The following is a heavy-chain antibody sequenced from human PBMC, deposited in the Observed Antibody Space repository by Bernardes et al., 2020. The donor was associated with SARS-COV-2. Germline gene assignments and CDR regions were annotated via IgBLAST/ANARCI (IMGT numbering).Heavy chain of an antibody. CDR1: EYTFTNFW. Sequence: GESLKISCKGSEYTFTNFWINWVRQMPGKGLEWMGKIDPSDGYTNYSPSFQGHVTISADKSISTAYLQWSNLKASDTAIYYCARSPSEFYGMDVWGQGTTVTVPS. J-gene: IGHJ6*02. CDR2: IDPSDGYT. CDR3: ARSPSEFYGMDV. V-gene: IGHV5-10-1*01.